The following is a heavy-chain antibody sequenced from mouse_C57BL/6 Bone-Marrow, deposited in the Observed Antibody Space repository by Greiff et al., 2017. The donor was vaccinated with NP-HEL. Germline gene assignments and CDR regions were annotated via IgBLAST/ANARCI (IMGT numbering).Heavy chain of an antibody. Sequence: VQLQQPGAELVKPGASVKMSCKASGYTFTSYWITWVKQRPGQGLEWIGDIYPGSGSTNYNEKFKSKATLTVDTSSSTAYMQLSSLTSEDSAVYYCARSSYYSNYKDYWGQGTTLTVSS. CDR2: IYPGSGST. D-gene: IGHD2-5*01. CDR3: ARSSYYSNYKDY. V-gene: IGHV1-55*01. CDR1: GYTFTSYW. J-gene: IGHJ2*01.